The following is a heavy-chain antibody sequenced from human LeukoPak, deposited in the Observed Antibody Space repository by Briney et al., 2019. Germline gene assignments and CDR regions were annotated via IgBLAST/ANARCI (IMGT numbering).Heavy chain of an antibody. CDR3: AKSGLNRFDY. J-gene: IGHJ4*02. Sequence: GGSLRLSCAASGFTFDDYGMSWVRQAPGKGLEWVSGINWNGGSTGYADSVKGRFTISRDNSKNTLYLQMNSLRAEDTAVYYCAKSGLNRFDYWGQGTLVSVSS. CDR1: GFTFDDYG. V-gene: IGHV3-20*04. D-gene: IGHD2-15*01. CDR2: INWNGGST.